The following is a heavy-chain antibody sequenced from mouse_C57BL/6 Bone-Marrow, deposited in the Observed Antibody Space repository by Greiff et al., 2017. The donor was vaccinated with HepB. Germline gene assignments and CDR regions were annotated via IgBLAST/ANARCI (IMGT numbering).Heavy chain of an antibody. J-gene: IGHJ4*01. CDR2: ISDGGSYT. D-gene: IGHD1-1*01. CDR3: ARADYGSSYEAMDY. V-gene: IGHV5-4*03. Sequence: DVKVEESGGGLVKPGGSLKLSCAASGFTFSSYAMSWVRQTPEKRLEWVATISDGGSYTYYPDNVKGRFTISRDNAKNNLYLQMSHLKSEDTAMYYCARADYGSSYEAMDYWGQGTSVTVSS. CDR1: GFTFSSYA.